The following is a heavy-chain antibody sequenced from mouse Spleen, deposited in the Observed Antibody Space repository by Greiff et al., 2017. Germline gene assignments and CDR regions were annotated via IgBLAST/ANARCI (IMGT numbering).Heavy chain of an antibody. CDR1: GYAFSSYW. J-gene: IGHJ2*01. D-gene: IGHD2-4*01. CDR3: ARSLYYDYWGY. Sequence: QVQLQQSGAELVKPGASVKISCKASGYAFSSYWMNWVKQRPGKGLEWIGQIYPGDGDTNYNGKFKGKATLTADKSSSTAYMQLSSLTSEDSAVYFCARSLYYDYWGYWGQGTTLTVSS. V-gene: IGHV1-80*01. CDR2: IYPGDGDT.